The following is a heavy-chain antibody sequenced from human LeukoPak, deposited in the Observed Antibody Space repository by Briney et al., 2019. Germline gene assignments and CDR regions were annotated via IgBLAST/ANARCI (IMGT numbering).Heavy chain of an antibody. CDR1: GFTFSDYY. CDR3: ARDHSSSWNYFDY. J-gene: IGHJ4*02. V-gene: IGHV3-11*04. Sequence: GGSLRLSCAASGFTFSDYYMNWIRQAPGKGLEWVSYISSSATTIYYADSVKGRFTISRDDAKKSLYLQMNSLRAEDTAVYYCARDHSSSWNYFDYWGQGTLVTVSS. D-gene: IGHD6-13*01. CDR2: ISSSATTI.